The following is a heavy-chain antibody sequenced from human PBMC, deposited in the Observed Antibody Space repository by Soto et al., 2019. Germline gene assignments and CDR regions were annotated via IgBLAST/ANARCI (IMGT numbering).Heavy chain of an antibody. V-gene: IGHV5-51*01. J-gene: IGHJ3*02. CDR1: GYSFTSYW. D-gene: IGHD3-9*01. Sequence: GESLKISCKGSGYSFTSYWIGWVRQMPGKGLEWMGIIYPGDSDTRYSPSFQGQVTISADKSISTAYLQWSSLKASDTAMYYCARHFPYYDILTGYPDAFDIWGQGTMVTVSS. CDR3: ARHFPYYDILTGYPDAFDI. CDR2: IYPGDSDT.